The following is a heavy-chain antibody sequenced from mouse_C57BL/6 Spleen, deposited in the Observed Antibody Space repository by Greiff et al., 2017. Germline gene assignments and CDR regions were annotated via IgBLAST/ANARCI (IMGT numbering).Heavy chain of an antibody. CDR1: GYTFTSYW. D-gene: IGHD1-3*01. Sequence: QVQLQQPGAELVRPGTSVKLSCKASGYTFTSYWMHWVKQRPGQGLEWIGVIDPSDSYTNYNHKFKGKATLTVDTSSSTAYMQLSSLTSEDSAGYYCARNTAEVASDDWGQGTTLTVSS. J-gene: IGHJ4*01. CDR3: ARNTAEVASDD. CDR2: IDPSDSYT. V-gene: IGHV1-59*01.